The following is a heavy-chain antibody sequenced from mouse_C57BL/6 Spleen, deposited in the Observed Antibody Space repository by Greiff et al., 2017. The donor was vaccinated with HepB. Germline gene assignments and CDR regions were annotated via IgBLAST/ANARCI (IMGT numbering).Heavy chain of an antibody. Sequence: QVQLQQSGPGLVQPSQSLSITCTVSGFSLTSYGVHWVRQPPGKGLEWLGVIWSGGSTDYNAAFISRLSISKDNSKSQVFFKMNSLQADDTAIYYTAKTDGYYPYYYAMDYWGQGTSVTVSS. V-gene: IGHV2-4*01. D-gene: IGHD2-3*01. CDR1: GFSLTSYG. CDR3: AKTDGYYPYYYAMDY. J-gene: IGHJ4*01. CDR2: IWSGGST.